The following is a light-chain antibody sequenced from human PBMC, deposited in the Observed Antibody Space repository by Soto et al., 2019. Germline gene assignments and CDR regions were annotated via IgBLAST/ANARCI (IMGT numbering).Light chain of an antibody. CDR1: QGISSY. Sequence: LTQSPSSLSASVGDRVTIAFLASQGISSYVAWDQQNPGQAPRLLIYGASNRATGIPDRFSGSGSGTDFTLTISRLEPEDFAVYYCQQYGSSGTFGQGTKV. J-gene: IGKJ1*01. CDR2: GAS. CDR3: QQYGSSGT. V-gene: IGKV3-20*01.